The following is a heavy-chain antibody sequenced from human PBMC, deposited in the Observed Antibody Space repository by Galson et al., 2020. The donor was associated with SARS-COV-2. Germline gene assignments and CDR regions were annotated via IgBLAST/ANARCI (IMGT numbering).Heavy chain of an antibody. D-gene: IGHD1-20*01. CDR1: GYSSNNW. CDR3: ARLITGLDYYEYDLDV. Sequence: ESLQTPCTGSGYSSNNWICWVRQMPGKGLQWMGIIYPDDSATPYTPSFQGQVTISVDTSINTAHLQWTSLKASATAVYYCARLITGLDYYEYDLDVWGQGTTVTVSS. CDR2: IYPDDSAT. J-gene: IGHJ6*02. V-gene: IGHV5-51*01.